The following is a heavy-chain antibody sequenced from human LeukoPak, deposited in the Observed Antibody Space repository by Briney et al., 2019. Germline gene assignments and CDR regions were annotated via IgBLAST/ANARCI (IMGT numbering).Heavy chain of an antibody. CDR2: IYSGGST. D-gene: IGHD1-26*01. CDR3: AKEVIVGVSFDY. Sequence: GGSLRLSCAASGFTVSSNYMSWVRQAPGKGLEWVSVIYSGGSTYYADSVKGRFTSSRDNFKNTLYLQMNSLRAEDTAVYYCAKEVIVGVSFDYWGQGTLVTVSS. J-gene: IGHJ4*02. CDR1: GFTVSSNY. V-gene: IGHV3-53*01.